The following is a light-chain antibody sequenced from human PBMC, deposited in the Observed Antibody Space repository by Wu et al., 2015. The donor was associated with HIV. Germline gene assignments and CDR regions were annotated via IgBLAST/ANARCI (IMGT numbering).Light chain of an antibody. CDR3: QQRSTWPALT. J-gene: IGKJ4*01. V-gene: IGKV3-15*01. CDR2: ATS. Sequence: EIVMTQSPATVSVSPGEGVTLSCRASQSIDIDLAWYQQKPGQAPRLLIYATSTRATGIPARFSGSGSGTEFTLTISSLESEDFAVYYCQQRSTWPALTFGGGTKVEIK. CDR1: QSIDID.